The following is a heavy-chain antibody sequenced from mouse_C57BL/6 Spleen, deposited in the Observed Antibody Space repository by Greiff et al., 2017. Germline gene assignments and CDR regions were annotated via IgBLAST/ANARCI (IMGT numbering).Heavy chain of an antibody. J-gene: IGHJ2*01. V-gene: IGHV6-3*01. CDR2: IRFKSDNYAT. CDR3: TGLYSNYG. D-gene: IGHD2-5*01. CDR1: GFTFSNYW. Sequence: EVLLVESGGGLVQPGGSMKLSCVASGFTFSNYWMNWVRQSPEQGLEWVAQIRFKSDNYATHYAESEKGRLTISKDGSKSRVYLQMSNLRAEVTGIYYCTGLYSNYGWGQGTTLTVSS.